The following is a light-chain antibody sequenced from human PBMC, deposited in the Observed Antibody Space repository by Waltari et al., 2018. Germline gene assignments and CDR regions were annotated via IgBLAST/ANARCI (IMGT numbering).Light chain of an antibody. CDR1: SSDVRSYNV. J-gene: IGLJ3*02. V-gene: IGLV2-23*01. CDR2: EGT. CDR3: CSYAGRSTWV. Sequence: QSALTQPASVSGSPGQSITISCTGTSSDVRSYNVVSWYQQHPGKAPKLMIYEGTKRPSGVSNRFSGSKSGNTASLTISGLQAEDEADYYCCSYAGRSTWVFGGGTKLTVL.